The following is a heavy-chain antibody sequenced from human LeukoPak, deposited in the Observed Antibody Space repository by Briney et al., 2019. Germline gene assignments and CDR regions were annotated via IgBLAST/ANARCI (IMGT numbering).Heavy chain of an antibody. CDR2: ISGSGGST. CDR3: AKALWFGDLDAFDI. V-gene: IGHV3-23*01. D-gene: IGHD3-10*01. CDR1: GFSVGSYY. J-gene: IGHJ3*02. Sequence: GGPLRLSCAASGFSVGSYYITWVRQAPGKGLEWVSAISGSGGSTYYADSVKGRFTISRDNSKNTLYLQMNSLRAEDTAVYYCAKALWFGDLDAFDIWGQGTMVTVSS.